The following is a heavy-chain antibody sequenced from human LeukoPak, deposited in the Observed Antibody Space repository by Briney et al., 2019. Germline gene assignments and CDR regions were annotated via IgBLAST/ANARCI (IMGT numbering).Heavy chain of an antibody. CDR2: ISSNGGST. V-gene: IGHV3-64*01. Sequence: GGSLRLSCAASEFTFSSYAMHWVRQAPGKGLEYVSAISSNGGSTYYANSVKGRFTISRDNSKNTLYLQMGSLRAEDMAVYYCARETSSGWSLELDYWGQGTLVTVSS. CDR1: EFTFSSYA. J-gene: IGHJ4*02. CDR3: ARETSSGWSLELDY. D-gene: IGHD6-19*01.